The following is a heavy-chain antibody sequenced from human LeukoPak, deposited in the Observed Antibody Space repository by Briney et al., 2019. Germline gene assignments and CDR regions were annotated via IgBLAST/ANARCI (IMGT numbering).Heavy chain of an antibody. Sequence: PSETLSLTCTVSGYSISSGYYWGWIRQPPGKGLEWIGSIYHSGSTYYNPSLKSRVTISVDTSKNQFSLKLSSVTAADTAVYYCARVTPGYSSSWYGSLGFDLWGRGTLVTVSS. CDR3: ARVTPGYSSSWYGSLGFDL. CDR1: GYSISSGYY. J-gene: IGHJ2*01. V-gene: IGHV4-38-2*02. CDR2: IYHSGST. D-gene: IGHD6-13*01.